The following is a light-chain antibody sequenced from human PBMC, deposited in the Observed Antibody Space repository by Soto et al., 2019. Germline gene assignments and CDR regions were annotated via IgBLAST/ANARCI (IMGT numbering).Light chain of an antibody. CDR2: GAS. CDR1: QSIRSD. V-gene: IGKV3-15*01. J-gene: IGKJ2*01. Sequence: EIVMTQSPATLSVSPGERATLSCRASQSIRSDLAWYQQRPGQAPRLLIYGASTRATGIRARFSGSGSGTEFTLTISSLQSEDFAVYYCQQYNNWTSFGQGTKLEIK. CDR3: QQYNNWTS.